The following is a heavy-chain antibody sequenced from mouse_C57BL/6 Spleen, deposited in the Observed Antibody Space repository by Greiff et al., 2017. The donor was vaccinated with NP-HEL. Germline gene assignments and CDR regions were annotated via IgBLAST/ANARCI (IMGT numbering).Heavy chain of an antibody. V-gene: IGHV5-9*01. Sequence: EVKLVESGGGLVKPGGSLKLSCAASGFTFSSYTMSWVRQTPEKRLEWVATISGGGGNTYYPDSVKGRFTISRDNAKNTLYLQMSSLRSEDTALYYCARPHYYGSSSYWYFDVWGTGTTVTVSS. CDR2: ISGGGGNT. D-gene: IGHD1-1*01. J-gene: IGHJ1*03. CDR1: GFTFSSYT. CDR3: ARPHYYGSSSYWYFDV.